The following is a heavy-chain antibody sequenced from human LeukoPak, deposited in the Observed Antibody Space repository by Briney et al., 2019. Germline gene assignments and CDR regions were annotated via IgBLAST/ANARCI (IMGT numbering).Heavy chain of an antibody. J-gene: IGHJ4*02. CDR3: ARVTYYDILTGYYPRLDLDY. V-gene: IGHV4-39*07. CDR2: IYYSGST. CDR1: GGSISSSSYY. D-gene: IGHD3-9*01. Sequence: PSETLSLTCTVSGGSISSSSYYWGWIRQPPGKGLEWIGSIYYSGSTYYNPFLKSRVTISVDTSKNQFSLKLSSVTAADTAVYYCARVTYYDILTGYYPRLDLDYWGQGTLVTVSS.